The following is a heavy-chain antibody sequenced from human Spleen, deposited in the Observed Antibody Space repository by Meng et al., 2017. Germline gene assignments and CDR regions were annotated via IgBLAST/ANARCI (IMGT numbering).Heavy chain of an antibody. CDR1: GYTFPDYW. CDR3: ARRYYGSGSYYTRGPFDP. J-gene: IGHJ5*02. V-gene: IGHV1-2*06. D-gene: IGHD3-10*01. CDR2: INPKRGDT. Sequence: ASVKVSCKASGYTFPDYWLHWVRRAPGQGREGRGRINPKRGDTHYAQRFQGRVNMTGNTSISTAYMELSGLRSDDMAMYYCARRYYGSGSYYTRGPFDPWGQGTRVTVSS.